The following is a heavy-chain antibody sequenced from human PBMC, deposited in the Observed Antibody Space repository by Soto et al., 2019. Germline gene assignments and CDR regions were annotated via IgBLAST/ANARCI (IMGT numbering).Heavy chain of an antibody. Sequence: QPSETLSLTCTVSGDSIRSSSYWGWIRQPPGKGLEWVAVIWYDGSNKYYADSVKGRFTISRDNSKNTLYLQMNSLRAEDTAVYYCARDFYLPIQLWSRLFDYWGQGTLVTVSS. CDR1: GDSIRSSSY. J-gene: IGHJ4*02. D-gene: IGHD5-18*01. CDR2: IWYDGSNK. V-gene: IGHV3-33*08. CDR3: ARDFYLPIQLWSRLFDY.